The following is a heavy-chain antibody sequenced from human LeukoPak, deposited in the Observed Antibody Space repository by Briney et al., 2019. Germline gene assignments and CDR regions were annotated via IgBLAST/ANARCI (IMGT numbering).Heavy chain of an antibody. Sequence: SETLSLTCTVSGGSINRYYWSWIRQPPGKGLEWIGYIYYSGSTNYNPSLKSRVTISVDTSKNQFSLKLSSVTTADTAVYYCARQGIGWPFWYFDTWGRGTLVTVSS. CDR2: IYYSGST. CDR3: ARQGIGWPFWYFDT. J-gene: IGHJ2*01. D-gene: IGHD6-19*01. V-gene: IGHV4-59*08. CDR1: GGSINRYY.